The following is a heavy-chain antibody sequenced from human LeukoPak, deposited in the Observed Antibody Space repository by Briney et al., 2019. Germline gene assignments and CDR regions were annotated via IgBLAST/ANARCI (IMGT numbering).Heavy chain of an antibody. D-gene: IGHD6-19*01. CDR3: TVAGTGMLDY. Sequence: GASVKVSCKASGGTFSSYAISWVRQAPGQGLEWMGRIIPIFGIANYAQKFQGRVTITVDKSTSTAYMELSSLRSEDTAVYCCTVAGTGMLDYWGQGTLVTVSS. V-gene: IGHV1-69*04. J-gene: IGHJ4*02. CDR1: GGTFSSYA. CDR2: IIPIFGIA.